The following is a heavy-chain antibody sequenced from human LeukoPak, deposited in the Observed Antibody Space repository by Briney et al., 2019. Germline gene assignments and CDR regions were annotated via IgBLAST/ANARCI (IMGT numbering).Heavy chain of an antibody. CDR1: GGSISPYY. Sequence: PSETLSLTCTVSGGSISPYYWSWIRQPPGEGLEWIGYIYYSGSTNYNPSLKSRVTISVDTSKNQFSLKLSSVTAADTAVYYCARHGYSSGSLAWFDPWGQGTQVTVSS. D-gene: IGHD6-19*01. V-gene: IGHV4-59*01. CDR2: IYYSGST. J-gene: IGHJ5*02. CDR3: ARHGYSSGSLAWFDP.